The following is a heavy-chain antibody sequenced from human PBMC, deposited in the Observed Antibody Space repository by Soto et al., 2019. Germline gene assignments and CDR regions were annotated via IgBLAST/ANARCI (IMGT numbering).Heavy chain of an antibody. CDR3: ARTIFGVVVAFDI. V-gene: IGHV4-31*03. CDR1: GGSISSGGYY. J-gene: IGHJ3*02. Sequence: SETLSLTCTVSGGSISSGGYYWSWIRQHPGKGLEWIGYIYYSGSTYYNPSLKSRVTISVDTSKNQFSLKLSSVTAADTAVYYCARTIFGVVVAFDIWGQGTMVTVSS. D-gene: IGHD3-3*01. CDR2: IYYSGST.